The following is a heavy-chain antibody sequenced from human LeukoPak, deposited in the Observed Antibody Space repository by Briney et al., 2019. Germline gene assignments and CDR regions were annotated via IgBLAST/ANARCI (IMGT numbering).Heavy chain of an antibody. CDR1: GGSFSGYY. CDR3: ARGGNYDFWSGYPYYYYYYMDV. D-gene: IGHD3-3*01. CDR2: INHSGST. J-gene: IGHJ6*03. V-gene: IGHV4-34*01. Sequence: SETLSLTCAVYGGSFSGYYWSWIRQPPGKGLEWIGEINHSGSTNYNPSLKSRVTISVDTSKNQFSLRLSSVTAADTAVYYCARGGNYDFWSGYPYYYYYYMDVWGKGTTVTVSS.